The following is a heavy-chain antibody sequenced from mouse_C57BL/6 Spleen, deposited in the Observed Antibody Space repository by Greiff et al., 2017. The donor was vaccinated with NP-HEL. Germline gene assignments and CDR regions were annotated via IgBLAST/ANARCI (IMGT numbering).Heavy chain of an antibody. V-gene: IGHV5-17*01. Sequence: EVQLVESGGGLVKPGGSLKLSCAASGFTFSDYGMHWVRQAPEKGLEWVAYISSGSSTIYYADTVKGRFTISRDNAKNTLFLQMTSLRSEDTAMYYCARPEYYYAMDYWGQGTSVTVSS. CDR3: ARPEYYYAMDY. CDR1: GFTFSDYG. J-gene: IGHJ4*01. CDR2: ISSGSSTI.